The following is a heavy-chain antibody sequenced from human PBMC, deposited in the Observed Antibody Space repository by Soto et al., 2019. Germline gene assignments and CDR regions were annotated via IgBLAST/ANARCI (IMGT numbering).Heavy chain of an antibody. J-gene: IGHJ4*02. CDR1: GYSFTSYW. Sequence: PGESLKISCKGSGYSFTSYWIAWVRQMPGKGLEWMGIIYPGDSDTRYSPSFQGQVTISRDNAKSSLYLQMNSLRIEDTAVYYCANRHLNWGQGTLVTVSS. V-gene: IGHV5-51*01. CDR2: IYPGDSDT. CDR3: ANRHLN.